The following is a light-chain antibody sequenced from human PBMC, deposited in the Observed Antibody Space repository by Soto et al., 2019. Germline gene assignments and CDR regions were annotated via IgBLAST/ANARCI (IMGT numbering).Light chain of an antibody. CDR3: QSYHSSLSALV. Sequence: QSVLTQPPSVSGAPGQRVTISCTGSSSNIGAGYDVHWYQLLPGKAPKLLIFGGINRPSGVPDRFSGAKSGTSASLAITGLQAEDEADYYCQSYHSSLSALVCGEGTKLTVL. J-gene: IGLJ2*01. CDR2: GGI. V-gene: IGLV1-40*01. CDR1: SSNIGAGYD.